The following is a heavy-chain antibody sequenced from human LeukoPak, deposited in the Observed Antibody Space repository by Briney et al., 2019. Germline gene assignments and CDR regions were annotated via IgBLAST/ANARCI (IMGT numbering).Heavy chain of an antibody. CDR3: ARHVVEIVVPAAMGDQSGWFDP. CDR2: IYYSGST. J-gene: IGHJ5*02. Sequence: PSETLSLTCTVSGGSISSYYWSWIRQPPGKGLEWIGYIYYSGSTNYNPSLKSRVTISVDTSKNQFSLKLSSVTAADTAVYYCARHVVEIVVPAAMGDQSGWFDPWGQGTLVTVSS. V-gene: IGHV4-59*08. D-gene: IGHD2-2*01. CDR1: GGSISSYY.